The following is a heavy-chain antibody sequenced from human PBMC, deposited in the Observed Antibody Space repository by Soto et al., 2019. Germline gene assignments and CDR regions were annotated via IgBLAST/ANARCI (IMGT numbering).Heavy chain of an antibody. CDR2: IYYSGST. V-gene: IGHV4-31*03. J-gene: IGHJ4*02. Sequence: SETLSLTCTVSGGSISSGGYYWSWIRQHPGKGLEWIGYIYYSGSTYYNPSLKSRVTISVDTSKNQFSLKLSSVTAADTAVYYCVRGERYSGYEDYWGQGTLVTVSS. CDR1: GGSISSGGYY. CDR3: VRGERYSGYEDY. D-gene: IGHD5-12*01.